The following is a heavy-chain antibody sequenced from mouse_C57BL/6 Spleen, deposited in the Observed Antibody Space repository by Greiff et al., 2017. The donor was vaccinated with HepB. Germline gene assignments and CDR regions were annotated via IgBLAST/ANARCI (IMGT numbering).Heavy chain of an antibody. Sequence: VQLVESGAELVRPGASVKLSCKASGYTFTDYYINWVKQRPGQGLEWIARIYPGSGNTYYNEKFKGKATLTAEKSSSTAYMQLSSLTSEDSAVYFCAREDGYLRYFDVWGTGTTVTVSS. CDR3: AREDGYLRYFDV. D-gene: IGHD2-3*01. V-gene: IGHV1-76*01. CDR1: GYTFTDYY. J-gene: IGHJ1*03. CDR2: IYPGSGNT.